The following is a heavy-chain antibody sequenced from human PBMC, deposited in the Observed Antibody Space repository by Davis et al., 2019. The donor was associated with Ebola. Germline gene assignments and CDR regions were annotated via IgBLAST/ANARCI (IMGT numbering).Heavy chain of an antibody. CDR3: ARQESLYGSSDY. V-gene: IGHV5-51*01. D-gene: IGHD2/OR15-2a*01. J-gene: IGHJ4*02. Sequence: GESLKISCKGSGYSFTNYWIAWVRQMPGKGPEWMGIIYSGYSDTRYSPAFEGQVTISVDRSTNTAYLQWSSLKASDIAMYYCARQESLYGSSDYWGQGTLVTVSS. CDR2: IYSGYSDT. CDR1: GYSFTNYW.